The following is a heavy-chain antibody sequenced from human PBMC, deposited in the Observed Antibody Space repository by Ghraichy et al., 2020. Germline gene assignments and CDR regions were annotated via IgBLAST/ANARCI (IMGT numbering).Heavy chain of an antibody. J-gene: IGHJ4*02. CDR2: INHSGST. Sequence: SQILSLTCAVYGGSFSGYYWSWIRQPPGKGLEWIGEINHSGSTNYNPSLKSRVTISVDTSKNQFSLKLSSVTAADTAVYYCARASYYYDSSGYDVGVDYWGQGTLVTVSS. CDR1: GGSFSGYY. CDR3: ARASYYYDSSGYDVGVDY. D-gene: IGHD3-22*01. V-gene: IGHV4-34*01.